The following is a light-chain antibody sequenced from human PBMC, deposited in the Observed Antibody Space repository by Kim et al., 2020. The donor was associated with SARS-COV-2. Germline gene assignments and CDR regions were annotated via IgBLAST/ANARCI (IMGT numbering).Light chain of an antibody. CDR1: SSDVGSYNH. J-gene: IGLJ3*02. CDR3: SSYSSSNSWV. Sequence: QSVLTQPPSVSGSPGQSVTISCTGTSSDVGSYNHVSWYQQSPGTAPKLMIYEVSHRPSGVPDRFSGSKSGNTASLSISGLQAEDEADYYCSSYSSSNSWVFGGGTQLTVL. V-gene: IGLV2-18*02. CDR2: EVS.